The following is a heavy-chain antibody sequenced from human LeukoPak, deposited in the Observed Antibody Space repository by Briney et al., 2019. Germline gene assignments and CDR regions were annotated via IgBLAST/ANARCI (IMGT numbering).Heavy chain of an antibody. CDR2: INPNSGGT. V-gene: IGHV1-2*02. J-gene: IGHJ3*02. D-gene: IGHD2-2*01. CDR3: ARDIVVVPAVDAFDI. CDR1: GYTFTGYY. Sequence: ASVKVSCKASGYTFTGYYMHWVRQAPGQGLEWMGWINPNSGGTNYAQKFQGRVTMTRDTSISTAYMELSRLRSDDTAVYYCARDIVVVPAVDAFDIWGQGTIVTVSS.